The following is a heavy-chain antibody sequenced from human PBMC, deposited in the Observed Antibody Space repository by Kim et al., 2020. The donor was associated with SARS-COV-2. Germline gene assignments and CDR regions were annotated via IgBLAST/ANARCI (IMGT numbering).Heavy chain of an antibody. CDR3: AVVLVRGAGFDP. Sequence: GGSLRLSCAASGFTFSPYSMHWVRQAPGKGLEWVSSISSSGTYIYYADSVKGRVTISRDNAKNSLYLQMSSLRAEDTAVYFCAVVLVRGAGFDPWGQGTLVTVSS. D-gene: IGHD3-10*01. CDR1: GFTFSPYS. CDR2: ISSSGTYI. V-gene: IGHV3-21*01. J-gene: IGHJ5*02.